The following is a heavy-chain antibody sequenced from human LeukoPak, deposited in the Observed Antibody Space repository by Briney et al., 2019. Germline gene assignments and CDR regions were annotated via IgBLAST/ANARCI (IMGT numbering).Heavy chain of an antibody. CDR2: INAGNGNT. V-gene: IGHV1-3*01. J-gene: IGHJ4*02. CDR3: ARSPFPYSSGWYYFDY. Sequence: ASVKVSCKASGYTLTRYAMHWVRRAPGQRLEWMGWINAGNGNTKYSQKFQGRVTITRDTSASTAYMELSSLRSEDTAVYYCARSPFPYSSGWYYFDYWGQGTLVTVSS. CDR1: GYTLTRYA. D-gene: IGHD6-19*01.